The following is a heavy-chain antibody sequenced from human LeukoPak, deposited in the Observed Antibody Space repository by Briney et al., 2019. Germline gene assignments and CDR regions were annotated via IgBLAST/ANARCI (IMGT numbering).Heavy chain of an antibody. J-gene: IGHJ4*02. CDR3: ARMGYDILTGYYY. CDR1: GFIFNNYG. Sequence: QPGGSLRLSCAASGFIFNNYGLIWVRQAPGKGLEWVSAISGSGGSTYYADSVKGRFTISRDNSKNTLYLQMNSLRAEDTAVYYCARMGYDILTGYYYWGQGTLVTVSS. V-gene: IGHV3-23*01. CDR2: ISGSGGST. D-gene: IGHD3-9*01.